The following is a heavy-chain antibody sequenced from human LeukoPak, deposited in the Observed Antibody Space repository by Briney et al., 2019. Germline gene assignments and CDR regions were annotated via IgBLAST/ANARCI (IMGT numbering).Heavy chain of an antibody. CDR2: IDPSDSYT. V-gene: IGHV5-10-1*01. CDR1: GSRFTSYW. D-gene: IGHD3-10*01. CDR3: AGTMVRGTGLFDY. J-gene: IGHJ4*02. Sequence: GEPLQISCKGSGSRFTSYWISWVRPMPGKGLAWMGRIDPSDSYTNYSPSFQGHVTISADKSISTAYLQWSSLKASDTAMYYCAGTMVRGTGLFDYWGQGTLVTVSS.